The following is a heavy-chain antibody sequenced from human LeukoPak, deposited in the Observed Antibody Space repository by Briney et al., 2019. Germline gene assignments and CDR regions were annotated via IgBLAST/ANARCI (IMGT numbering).Heavy chain of an antibody. CDR3: ARDSTYYYDSGSSGPRYFDN. V-gene: IGHV3-30*01. J-gene: IGHJ4*02. CDR1: GFTFSNYA. D-gene: IGHD3-10*01. CDR2: ISSGGTYE. Sequence: GKSLRLSCAASGFTFSNYAMHWVRQAPGKGLEWVSLISSGGTYEYYADSVKGRFTISRDNSKNTLYLQLNSLRAEDTAVYYCARDSTYYYDSGSSGPRYFDNWGQGTLVTVSS.